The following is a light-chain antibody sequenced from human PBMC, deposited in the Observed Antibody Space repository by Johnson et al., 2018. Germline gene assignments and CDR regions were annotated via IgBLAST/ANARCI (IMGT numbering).Light chain of an antibody. CDR1: SSNIGNNY. J-gene: IGLJ1*01. Sequence: QSVLTQPPSVSAAPGQKVTISCSGSSSNIGNNYVSWYQQLPGTAPKLLIYENNKRPSGIPDRFSGSKSGTSATLGITGLQTGDEADYYCGTWDSSLRVGNFFGTGTKVTVL. CDR3: GTWDSSLRVGNF. CDR2: ENN. V-gene: IGLV1-51*02.